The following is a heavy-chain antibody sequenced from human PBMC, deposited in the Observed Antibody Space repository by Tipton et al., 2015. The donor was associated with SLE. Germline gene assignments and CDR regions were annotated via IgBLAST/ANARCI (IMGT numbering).Heavy chain of an antibody. CDR1: GFTFSSYA. CDR2: ISYDGSTK. D-gene: IGHD3-3*01. CDR3: ARDYSRYCWIGENWFDP. J-gene: IGHJ5*02. Sequence: SLRLSCAASGFTFSSYAMHWVRQAPGKGLEWVADISYDGSTKYYADSVKGRFTISRDNSKNTLYLQMNSLRAEDTAVYYCARDYSRYCWIGENWFDPRGHGTLVSVSS. V-gene: IGHV3-30*04.